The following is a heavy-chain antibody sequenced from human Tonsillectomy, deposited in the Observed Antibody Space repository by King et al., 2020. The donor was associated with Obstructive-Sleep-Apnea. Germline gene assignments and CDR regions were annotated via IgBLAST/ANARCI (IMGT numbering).Heavy chain of an antibody. V-gene: IGHV4-34*01. CDR3: ARGRGAQFDP. CDR1: GGSFSGYY. Sequence: VQLQQWGAGLLKPSETLSLTCAVSGGSFSGYYWSWIRQPPGKGLEWIGEINHGGSTDYNPSLKSRVTTSVDTSNNQFSLRLTSMTAADTAVYYCARGRGAQFDPWGQGNMVTVSS. CDR2: INHGGST. J-gene: IGHJ5*02. D-gene: IGHD3-10*01.